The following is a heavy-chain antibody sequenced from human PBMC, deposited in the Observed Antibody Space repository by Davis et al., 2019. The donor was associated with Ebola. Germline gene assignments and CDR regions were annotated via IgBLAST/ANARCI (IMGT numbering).Heavy chain of an antibody. CDR1: GFTFSSYS. V-gene: IGHV3-21*01. D-gene: IGHD2-21*02. Sequence: GESLKISCAASGFTFSSYSMNWVRQAPGKGLEWVSSISSSSSYIYYADSVKGRFTISRDNAKNSLYLQMNSLRAEDTAVYYCARALAGCGGDCFYYYYGMDVWGKGTTVTVSS. CDR2: ISSSSSYI. J-gene: IGHJ6*04. CDR3: ARALAGCGGDCFYYYYGMDV.